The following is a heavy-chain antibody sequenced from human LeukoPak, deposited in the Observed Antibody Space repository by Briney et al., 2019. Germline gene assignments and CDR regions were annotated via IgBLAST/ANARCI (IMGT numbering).Heavy chain of an antibody. CDR2: ISSSGKTI. CDR1: GFTFSSFE. J-gene: IGHJ4*02. Sequence: PGGSLRLSCAASGFTFSSFEMNWVRQAPGKGLEWVSYISSSGKTIYYADSVKGRFTISRDSAKSSLSLQMNSLRAEDTALYYCARGLRYFDWLPGYWGQGTLVTVSS. CDR3: ARGLRYFDWLPGY. D-gene: IGHD3-9*01. V-gene: IGHV3-48*03.